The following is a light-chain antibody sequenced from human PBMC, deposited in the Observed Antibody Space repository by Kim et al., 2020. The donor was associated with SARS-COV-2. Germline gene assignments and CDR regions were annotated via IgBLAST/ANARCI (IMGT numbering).Light chain of an antibody. Sequence: QSISISCTGTSNDVGRYNYVSWYQHHPGKVPKLIIYDVIKRPSGVSGRFSGSKSGNTASLIISGLQADDEAVYYCSSHTTISTYIFGTGTKVTVL. CDR3: SSHTTISTYI. J-gene: IGLJ1*01. V-gene: IGLV2-14*03. CDR1: SNDVGRYNY. CDR2: DVI.